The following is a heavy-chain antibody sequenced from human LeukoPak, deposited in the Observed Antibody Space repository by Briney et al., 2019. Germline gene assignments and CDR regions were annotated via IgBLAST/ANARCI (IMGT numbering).Heavy chain of an antibody. CDR3: ARDDASYSNYDY. V-gene: IGHV1-18*01. CDR1: GYTFSSYG. CDR2: ISAYSGNT. J-gene: IGHJ4*02. D-gene: IGHD4-11*01. Sequence: ASVKVSCKASGYTFSSYGISWVRQAPGQGLEWMGWISAYSGNTHYAQKFQGRVTMTTDTSTTTAYMELRGLRSDDTAVYYCARDDASYSNYDYWGQGTLVTVSS.